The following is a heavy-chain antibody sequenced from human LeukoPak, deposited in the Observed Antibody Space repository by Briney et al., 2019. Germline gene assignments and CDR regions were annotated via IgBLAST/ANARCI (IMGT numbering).Heavy chain of an antibody. V-gene: IGHV4-61*01. J-gene: IGHJ4*02. D-gene: IGHD6-13*01. Sequence: SETLSLTCAVSGYSISSGYYWGWIRQPPGKGLEWIGYIYYSGSTNYNPSLQSRVTISVDTSKNQFSLKLSSVTAADTALYYCARSRGYFDYWGQGTLVTVSS. CDR1: GYSISSGYY. CDR3: ARSRGYFDY. CDR2: IYYSGST.